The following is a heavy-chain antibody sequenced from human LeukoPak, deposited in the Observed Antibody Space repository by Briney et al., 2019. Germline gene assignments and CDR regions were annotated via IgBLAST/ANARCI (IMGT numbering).Heavy chain of an antibody. Sequence: SDTLSLTCAVYGGSFSGYYWSWIRQPPGKGLEWIGEINHSGSTNYNPSLTTRVTISVDTSKNQFSLKLSSVTAADTAVYYCARVPWYRSSTRRVNWFDPWGQGTLATVSS. D-gene: IGHD6-6*01. J-gene: IGHJ5*02. V-gene: IGHV4-34*01. CDR1: GGSFSGYY. CDR2: INHSGST. CDR3: ARVPWYRSSTRRVNWFDP.